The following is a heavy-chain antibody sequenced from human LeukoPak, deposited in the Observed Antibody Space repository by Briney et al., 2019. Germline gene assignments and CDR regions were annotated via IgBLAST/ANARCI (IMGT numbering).Heavy chain of an antibody. CDR1: GYTFTGYS. D-gene: IGHD5-12*01. V-gene: IGHV1-46*01. Sequence: ASVKVSCKASGYTFTGYSMHWVRQAPGQGLEWMGIINPSGDNTWYAQKFQGRVTMTRDMATSTDYMEVSSLRSEDTAVYYCARDNSVGDSAWWFDPWGQGTLVTVSS. CDR3: ARDNSVGDSAWWFDP. CDR2: INPSGDNT. J-gene: IGHJ5*02.